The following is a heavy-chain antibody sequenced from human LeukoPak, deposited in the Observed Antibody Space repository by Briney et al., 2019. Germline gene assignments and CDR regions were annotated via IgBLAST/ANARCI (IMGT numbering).Heavy chain of an antibody. CDR3: ARGEMARFSFDR. D-gene: IGHD5-24*01. Sequence: SVKVSCKPSGGTFSTYAINWVRQAPGQGLEWMGRIIPILGIANYAQRFQGRVTITADKSTSTAYMELHSLRYEDTAVYYCARGEMARFSFDRWGQGTLATVSS. V-gene: IGHV1-69*04. CDR1: GGTFSTYA. J-gene: IGHJ4*02. CDR2: IIPILGIA.